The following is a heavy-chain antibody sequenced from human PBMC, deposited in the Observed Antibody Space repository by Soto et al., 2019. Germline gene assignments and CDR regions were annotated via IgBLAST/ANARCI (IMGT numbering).Heavy chain of an antibody. J-gene: IGHJ6*02. CDR3: ARQPSSWLDV. Sequence: ESGGGVVQPGRSLRLSCAASGFTFSSYAMHWVRQAPGKGLEWVAVISYDGSNKYYADSVKGRFTISRDNSKNTLYLQMNSLRAEDTAVYYCARQPSSWLDVWGQGTTVTVSS. CDR2: ISYDGSNK. V-gene: IGHV3-30-3*01. CDR1: GFTFSSYA.